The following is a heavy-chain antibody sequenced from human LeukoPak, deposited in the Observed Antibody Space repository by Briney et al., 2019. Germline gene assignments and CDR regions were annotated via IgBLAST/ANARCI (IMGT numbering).Heavy chain of an antibody. CDR3: ARVDDFWSGHYYYGMDV. Sequence: PSETLSLTCTVPGGSISSYYWSWIRQPPGKGLGWVGYIYYSGSTNYNPSLKSRVTISVDTSKNQFSLKLSSVTAADTAVYYCARVDDFWSGHYYYGMDVWVQGTTVTVSS. J-gene: IGHJ6*02. CDR1: GGSISSYY. V-gene: IGHV4-59*01. CDR2: IYYSGST. D-gene: IGHD3-3*01.